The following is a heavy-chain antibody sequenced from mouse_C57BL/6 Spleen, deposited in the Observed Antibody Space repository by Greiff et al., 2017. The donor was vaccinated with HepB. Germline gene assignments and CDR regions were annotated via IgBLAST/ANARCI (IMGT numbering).Heavy chain of an antibody. CDR2: ISDGGSYT. J-gene: IGHJ2*01. V-gene: IGHV5-4*01. Sequence: EVQLVESGGGLVKPGGSLKLSCAASGFTFSSYAMSWVRQTPEKRLEWVATISDGGSYTYYPDNVKGRFTISRDNAKNNLYLQMSHLKSEDTAMYYCARGGGNYVDYWGQGTTLTVSS. CDR3: ARGGGNYVDY. CDR1: GFTFSSYA.